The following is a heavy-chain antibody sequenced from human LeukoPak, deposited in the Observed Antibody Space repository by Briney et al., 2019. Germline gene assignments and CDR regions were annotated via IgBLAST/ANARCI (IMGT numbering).Heavy chain of an antibody. J-gene: IGHJ4*02. Sequence: GGSLRLSCAVSGFTLSSSWMTWVRQAPGKGLEWVANINQDGSKKYYVDSVKGRFTISRDNAKSSLFLQMNSLGADDTAVYYCARGGNRVDYWGQGTLVTVSS. V-gene: IGHV3-7*05. D-gene: IGHD2/OR15-2a*01. CDR3: ARGGNRVDY. CDR2: INQDGSKK. CDR1: GFTLSSSW.